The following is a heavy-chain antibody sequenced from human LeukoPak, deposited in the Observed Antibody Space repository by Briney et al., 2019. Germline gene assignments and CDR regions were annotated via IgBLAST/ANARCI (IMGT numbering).Heavy chain of an antibody. Sequence: GGSLRLSCAASGFTFSSYSMNWVRQAPGKGLEWVSSISSSSSYIYYADSVEGRFTISRDNAKNSLYLQMNSLRAEDTAVYYCARGAYSSSWAFDYWGQGTLVTVSS. CDR1: GFTFSSYS. CDR3: ARGAYSSSWAFDY. CDR2: ISSSSSYI. J-gene: IGHJ4*02. V-gene: IGHV3-21*01. D-gene: IGHD6-13*01.